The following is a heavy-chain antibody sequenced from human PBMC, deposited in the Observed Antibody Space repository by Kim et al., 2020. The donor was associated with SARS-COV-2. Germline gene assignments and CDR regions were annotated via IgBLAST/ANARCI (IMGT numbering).Heavy chain of an antibody. Sequence: GESLKISCKGSGYSFTSYWISWVRQMPGKGLEWMGRIDPSDSYTNYSPSFQGHVTISADKSISTAYLQWSSLKASDTAMYYCARGTGIAAAGTGATATWGQGTLVTVSS. D-gene: IGHD6-13*01. CDR2: IDPSDSYT. J-gene: IGHJ4*02. CDR3: ARGTGIAAAGTGATAT. V-gene: IGHV5-10-1*01. CDR1: GYSFTSYW.